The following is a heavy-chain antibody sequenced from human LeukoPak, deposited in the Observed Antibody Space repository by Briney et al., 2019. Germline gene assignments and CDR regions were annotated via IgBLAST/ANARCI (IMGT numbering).Heavy chain of an antibody. D-gene: IGHD2-2*01. J-gene: IGHJ6*02. CDR1: GFTVSSNY. Sequence: GVSLRLSCAASGFTVSSNYMSWVRQAPGKELEWVSVIYSGGSTYYADSVKGRFTISRDNSKNTLYLQMNSLRAEDTAVYYCARAAPYCSSTSCYYYYYGMDVWGQGTTVTVSS. V-gene: IGHV3-66*01. CDR3: ARAAPYCSSTSCYYYYYGMDV. CDR2: IYSGGST.